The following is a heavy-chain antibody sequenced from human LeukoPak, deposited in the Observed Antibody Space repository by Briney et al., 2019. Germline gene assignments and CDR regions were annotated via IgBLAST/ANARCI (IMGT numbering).Heavy chain of an antibody. CDR1: GFTFSSYG. V-gene: IGHV3-48*04. CDR3: ARRYSSVWYYLDY. CDR2: ISSSSSTI. J-gene: IGHJ4*02. Sequence: PGRSLRLSCAASGFTFSSYGMNWVRQAPGKGLEWVSYISSSSSTIYYADSVKGRFTISRDDAKNSLYLQMNSLRAEDTAVYYCARRYSSVWYYLDYWGQGTLVTVSS. D-gene: IGHD6-19*01.